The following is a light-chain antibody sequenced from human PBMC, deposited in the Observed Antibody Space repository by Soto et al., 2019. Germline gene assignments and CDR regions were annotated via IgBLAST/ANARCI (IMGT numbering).Light chain of an antibody. J-gene: IGLJ2*01. CDR3: TSFSSSTTPVA. CDR2: EVT. Sequence: QSVLTQTASVSGSPGQSITISCTGTSSDVGRYDYVSWYQQLPGKAPKVMIYEVTKRPSGVSDRFSGSKSGNTASLTISGLQAEDEADYYCTSFSSSTTPVAFGGGTKLTVL. V-gene: IGLV2-14*01. CDR1: SSDVGRYDY.